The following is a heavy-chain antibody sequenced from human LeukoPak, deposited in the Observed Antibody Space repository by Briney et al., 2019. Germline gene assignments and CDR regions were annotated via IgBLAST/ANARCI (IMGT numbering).Heavy chain of an antibody. V-gene: IGHV3-23*01. Sequence: GGSLRLSCVASEFTFNNYAMSWVRQAPGKGLEWVSTISGRGDTTYYADSVKGRFTISRDNAKNSLYLQMDNLRAEDTALYYCARDKGCGGDCYYFDYWGQGALVTVSS. CDR3: ARDKGCGGDCYYFDY. CDR1: EFTFNNYA. D-gene: IGHD2-21*01. CDR2: ISGRGDTT. J-gene: IGHJ4*02.